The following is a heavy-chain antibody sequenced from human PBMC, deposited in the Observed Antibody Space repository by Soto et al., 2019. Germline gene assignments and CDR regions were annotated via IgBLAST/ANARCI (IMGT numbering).Heavy chain of an antibody. CDR1: GFTFGDYA. Sequence: LRLSCTASGFTFGDYAMSWVRQAPGKGLEWVGFIRSKAYGGTTEYAASVKGRFTISRDDSKSIAYLQMNSLKTEDTAVYYCTRGFDDYYGMDVWGQGTTVTVSS. J-gene: IGHJ6*02. CDR2: IRSKAYGGTT. CDR3: TRGFDDYYGMDV. V-gene: IGHV3-49*04. D-gene: IGHD3-10*01.